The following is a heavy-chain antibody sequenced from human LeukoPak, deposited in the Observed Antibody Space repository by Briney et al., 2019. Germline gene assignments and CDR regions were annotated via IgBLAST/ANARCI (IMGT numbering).Heavy chain of an antibody. Sequence: PGGSLRLSCAASGFTFSTYSMSWVRQAPGEGLWRGSPISSISSYIYYADSVKGRFPISRDNANTSLYLQMNSLRAEDTAVYYCARAGRVADTTTSPFDYWGQGTLVTVSS. CDR1: GFTFSTYS. D-gene: IGHD1-26*01. CDR3: ARAGRVADTTTSPFDY. V-gene: IGHV3-21*01. J-gene: IGHJ4*02. CDR2: ISSISSYI.